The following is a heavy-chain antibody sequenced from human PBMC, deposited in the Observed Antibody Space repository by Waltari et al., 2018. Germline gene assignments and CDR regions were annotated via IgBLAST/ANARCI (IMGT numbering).Heavy chain of an antibody. D-gene: IGHD1-26*01. V-gene: IGHV1-24*01. J-gene: IGHJ6*02. Sequence: QVQLVQSGAEVKKPGASVKVSCKVSGYTLTELSMHWVRQAPGKGLEWMGGLDPEDGETIYGQKFQGRVTMTEETSTDTAYMELSSLRSEDTAVYYCATVGGSSQYYYYGMDVWGQGTTVTVSS. CDR2: LDPEDGET. CDR1: GYTLTELS. CDR3: ATVGGSSQYYYYGMDV.